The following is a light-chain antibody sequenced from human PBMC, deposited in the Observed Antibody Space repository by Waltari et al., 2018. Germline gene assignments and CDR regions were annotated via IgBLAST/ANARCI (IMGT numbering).Light chain of an antibody. CDR2: DAS. Sequence: EIVLTQSPATLSLSPGERATLSCRASQSVSSYLAWYQQKPGQAPRLLIYDASNRATGIPARFSGSGSGTDFTLTISSLEPEDFAVYYCQQGSSWPPTFGQGTKVEIK. V-gene: IGKV3-11*01. CDR1: QSVSSY. CDR3: QQGSSWPPT. J-gene: IGKJ1*01.